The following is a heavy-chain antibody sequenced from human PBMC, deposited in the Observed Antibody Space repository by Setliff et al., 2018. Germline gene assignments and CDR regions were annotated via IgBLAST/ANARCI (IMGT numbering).Heavy chain of an antibody. V-gene: IGHV4-34*01. D-gene: IGHD2-21*02. CDR2: INHSGST. CDR1: GGSFSGYY. Sequence: PSETLSLTCAVYGGSFSGYYWSWIRQPPGKGLEWIGEINHSGSTNYNPSLKSRVTISVDTSKNQFSLKLSSVTAADTAVYYCARGRAGTLVTALLTPRTVFLRCWFDPWGQGTLVTVLL. J-gene: IGHJ5*02. CDR3: ARGRAGTLVTALLTPRTVFLRCWFDP.